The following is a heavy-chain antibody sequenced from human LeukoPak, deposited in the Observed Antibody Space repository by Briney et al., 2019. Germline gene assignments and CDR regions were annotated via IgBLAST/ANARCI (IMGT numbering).Heavy chain of an antibody. CDR2: IYTSGST. V-gene: IGHV4-61*02. D-gene: IGHD3-22*01. Sequence: PSETLSLTCTVSGGSISSGSYYWSWIRQPAGKGLEWIGRIYTSGSTNYNPSLKSRVTISVDTSKNQFSLKLSSVTAADTAVYYCARVNYYDRYRRASDFDPWGQGTLVTVSS. CDR3: ARVNYYDRYRRASDFDP. J-gene: IGHJ5*02. CDR1: GGSISSGSYY.